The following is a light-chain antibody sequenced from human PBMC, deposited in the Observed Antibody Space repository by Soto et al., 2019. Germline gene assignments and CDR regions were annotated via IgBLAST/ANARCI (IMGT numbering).Light chain of an antibody. Sequence: DIQMTQSPSSLSASVGDRVTIICQASQDITNYLNWYQQKPGKAPNLLIHDSSNLETGVPSRFSGSGTGTYFSFTISSLQPEDIATYYCQQYDTLPLTFGHGTRLEIK. CDR2: DSS. CDR1: QDITNY. CDR3: QQYDTLPLT. V-gene: IGKV1-33*01. J-gene: IGKJ5*01.